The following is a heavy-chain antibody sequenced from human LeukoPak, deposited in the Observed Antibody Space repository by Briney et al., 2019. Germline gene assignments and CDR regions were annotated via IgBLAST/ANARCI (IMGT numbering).Heavy chain of an antibody. J-gene: IGHJ6*02. CDR1: GGSISSYY. V-gene: IGHV4-59*08. Sequence: PSETLSLTCTVSGGSISSYYWSWIRQPPGKGLEWIGYIYDSGSTNYPPSLKSRVTISVATSKNQFSLKLSSVTAADTAVYYCARLPVVPLYGMDVWGQGTTVTVSS. D-gene: IGHD2-2*01. CDR2: IYDSGST. CDR3: ARLPVVPLYGMDV.